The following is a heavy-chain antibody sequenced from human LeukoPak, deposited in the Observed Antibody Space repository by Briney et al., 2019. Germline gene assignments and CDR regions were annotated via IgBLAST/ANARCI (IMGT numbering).Heavy chain of an antibody. Sequence: PGGSLRLSCAASGFTFSSYSMNWVRQAPGKGLEWVSYISSSSSTIYYADFVKGRFTISRDNAKNSLYLQMNSLRAEDTAVYYCATGGVVVTASNDYWGQGTLVTVSS. CDR3: ATGGVVVTASNDY. CDR1: GFTFSSYS. CDR2: ISSSSSTI. V-gene: IGHV3-48*01. J-gene: IGHJ4*02. D-gene: IGHD2-21*02.